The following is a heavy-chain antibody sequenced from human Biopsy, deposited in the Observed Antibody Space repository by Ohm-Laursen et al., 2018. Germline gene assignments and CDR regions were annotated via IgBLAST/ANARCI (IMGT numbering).Heavy chain of an antibody. V-gene: IGHV4-38-2*01. Sequence: SQTLSLTCAVSGYSVTNDYYWGWIRQPPGKGLEWIGNIYYDGITYYNPSLKSRVAMSVDTSKNQLSLRLTSVTAADTAVYYCARQVDFWSGYVDYWGQGTLVAVSS. J-gene: IGHJ4*02. CDR1: GYSVTNDYY. CDR3: ARQVDFWSGYVDY. CDR2: IYYDGIT. D-gene: IGHD3-3*01.